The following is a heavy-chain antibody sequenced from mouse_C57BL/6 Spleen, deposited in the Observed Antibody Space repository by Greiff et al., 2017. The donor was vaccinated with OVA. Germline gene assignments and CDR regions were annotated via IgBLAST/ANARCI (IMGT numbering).Heavy chain of an antibody. CDR1: GYTFTSYW. D-gene: IGHD1-1*01. Sequence: QVQLQQSGAELVMPGASVKLSCKASGYTFTSYWMHWVKQRPGQGLEWIGEIDPSDSYTNYNQKFKGKSTLTVDKSSSTAYMQLSSLTSEDSAVYYCARGEQDHLLLRSFDYWGQGTTLTVSS. CDR3: ARGEQDHLLLRSFDY. CDR2: IDPSDSYT. J-gene: IGHJ2*01. V-gene: IGHV1-69*01.